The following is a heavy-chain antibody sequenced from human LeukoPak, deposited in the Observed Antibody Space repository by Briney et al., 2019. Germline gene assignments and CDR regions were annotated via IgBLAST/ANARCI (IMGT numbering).Heavy chain of an antibody. CDR2: INHSGST. Sequence: SETLSLTCAVYGGSFSGYYWSWIRQPPGKGLEWIGEINHSGSTNYNPSLKSRVTISVDTSKNQFSLKLSSVTAADTAVYYCARRYYRGAFDIWGQGTMVTVSS. D-gene: IGHD1-26*01. V-gene: IGHV4-34*01. CDR1: GGSFSGYY. CDR3: ARRYYRGAFDI. J-gene: IGHJ3*02.